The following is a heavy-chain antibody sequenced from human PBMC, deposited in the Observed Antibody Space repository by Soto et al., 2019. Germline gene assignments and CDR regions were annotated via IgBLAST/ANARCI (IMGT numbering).Heavy chain of an antibody. Sequence: GGSLKISCKGSGYIFTNYWIGWVRQMPGKGLEWMGIIYPGDSDTKYSPSFQGQVTISADKSINTAYLQWSSLKASDTAMYYCASLSRLEPRSALDYWGQGTLVTVS. CDR3: ASLSRLEPRSALDY. V-gene: IGHV5-51*01. CDR1: GYIFTNYW. CDR2: IYPGDSDT. D-gene: IGHD1-1*01. J-gene: IGHJ4*02.